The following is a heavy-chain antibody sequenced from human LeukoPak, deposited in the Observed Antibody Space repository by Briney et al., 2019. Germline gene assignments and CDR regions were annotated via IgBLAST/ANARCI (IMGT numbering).Heavy chain of an antibody. D-gene: IGHD3-22*01. CDR2: INSDGSYT. Sequence: GGSLRLSCAASGFTFSSYWMHWVRQAPGKGLVWVSRINSDGSYTSYADSVKGRFTISRDNSKNTLYVQMNSLRAEDTAVYYCARTYYYDSSGYYSGVDWYFDLWGRGTLVTVSS. J-gene: IGHJ2*01. CDR1: GFTFSSYW. CDR3: ARTYYYDSSGYYSGVDWYFDL. V-gene: IGHV3-74*01.